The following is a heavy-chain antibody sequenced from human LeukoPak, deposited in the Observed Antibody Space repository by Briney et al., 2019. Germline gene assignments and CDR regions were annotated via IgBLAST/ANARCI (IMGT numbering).Heavy chain of an antibody. CDR1: GGSLSSSNW. Sequence: PSGTLSLTCAVPGGSLSSSNWWSWVRQPPGKGLEWIGEIYHSGSTNYNPSLKSRVTISVDKSKNQFSLKLSSVAAADTAVYYCARVKQWLADFDYWGQGTLVTVSS. V-gene: IGHV4-4*02. J-gene: IGHJ4*02. D-gene: IGHD6-19*01. CDR3: ARVKQWLADFDY. CDR2: IYHSGST.